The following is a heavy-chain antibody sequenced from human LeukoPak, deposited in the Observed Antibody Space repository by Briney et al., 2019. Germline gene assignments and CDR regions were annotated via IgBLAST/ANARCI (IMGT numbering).Heavy chain of an antibody. Sequence: ASVKVSCKASGYTFTGYYMHWVRQAPGQGLEWMGWINPNSGGTNYAQKFQGRVTMTRDTPISTAYMELSRLRSDDTAVYYCARENSGWFGELFLQPIDYYYYGMDVWGQGTTVTVSS. CDR3: ARENSGWFGELFLQPIDYYYYGMDV. V-gene: IGHV1-2*02. J-gene: IGHJ6*02. D-gene: IGHD3-10*01. CDR1: GYTFTGYY. CDR2: INPNSGGT.